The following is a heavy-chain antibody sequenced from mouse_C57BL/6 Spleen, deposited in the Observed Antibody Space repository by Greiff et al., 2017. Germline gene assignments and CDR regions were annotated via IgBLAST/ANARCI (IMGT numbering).Heavy chain of an antibody. J-gene: IGHJ2*01. D-gene: IGHD1-1*01. CDR3: ARRDYYGDDLDY. CDR1: GYTFTSYW. CDR2: IYPGSGST. V-gene: IGHV1-55*01. Sequence: VQLQQPRAELVKPGASVKMSCKASGYTFTSYWITWVQQRPGQGLEWIGDIYPGSGSTNYNEKFKSKATLTVDTSSSPAYMQLSSLTSEDSAVYYCARRDYYGDDLDYWGQGTTLTVSS.